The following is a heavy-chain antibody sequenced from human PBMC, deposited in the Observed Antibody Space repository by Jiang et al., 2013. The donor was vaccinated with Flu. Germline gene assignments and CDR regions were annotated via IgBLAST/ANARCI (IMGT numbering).Heavy chain of an antibody. J-gene: IGHJ5*02. V-gene: IGHV4-38-2*02. CDR2: IYHSGST. CDR1: GYSISSGYY. CDR3: ARDFSVGSLRVQRKLGFDP. Sequence: GSGLVKPSETLSLTCAVSGYSISSGYYWGWIRQPPGKGLEWIGSIYHSGSTYYNPSLKSRVTISVDTSKNQFSLKLSSVTAADTAVYYCARDFSVGSLRVQRKLGFDPWGQGTL. D-gene: IGHD2-15*01.